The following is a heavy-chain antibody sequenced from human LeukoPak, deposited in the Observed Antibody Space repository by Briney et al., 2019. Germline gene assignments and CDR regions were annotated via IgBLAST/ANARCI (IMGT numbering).Heavy chain of an antibody. CDR3: ARDPHCSSTTCPFDL. CDR1: GGSISSSDW. CDR2: IWRSDHT. J-gene: IGHJ4*02. D-gene: IGHD2-2*01. Sequence: KLSETLSLTCAVSGGSISSSDWWSWVRQPPGRGLEWIGYIWRSDHTNYNPSLKSRVTMSLDKSKNQFSLKLSSVTAADTAVYYCARDPHCSSTTCPFDLWGQGTLVIVSS. V-gene: IGHV4-4*02.